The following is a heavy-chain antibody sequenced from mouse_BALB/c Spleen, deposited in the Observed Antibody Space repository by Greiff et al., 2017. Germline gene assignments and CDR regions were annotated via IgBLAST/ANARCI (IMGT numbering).Heavy chain of an antibody. Sequence: VMLVESGPGLVAPSQSLSITCTVSGFSLTSYGVHWVRQPPGKGLEWLGVIWAGGSTNYNSALMSRLSISKDNSKSQVFLKMNSLQTDDTAMYYCAILLLRSSGFAYWGQGTLVTVSA. J-gene: IGHJ3*01. CDR3: AILLLRSSGFAY. D-gene: IGHD1-1*01. CDR1: GFSLTSYG. CDR2: IWAGGST. V-gene: IGHV2-9*02.